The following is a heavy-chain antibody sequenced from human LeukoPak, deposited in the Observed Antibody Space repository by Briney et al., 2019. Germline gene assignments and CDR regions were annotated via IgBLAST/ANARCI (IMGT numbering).Heavy chain of an antibody. Sequence: ASVKVSCKASGYTFTSYAMNWVRQAPGQGLEWMGWISAYNGNTNYAQKLQGRVTMTTDTSTSTAYMELRSLRSDDTAVYYCARASYDSSGYYPHSDYWGQGTLVTVSS. V-gene: IGHV1-18*01. CDR1: GYTFTSYA. J-gene: IGHJ4*02. CDR2: ISAYNGNT. CDR3: ARASYDSSGYYPHSDY. D-gene: IGHD3-22*01.